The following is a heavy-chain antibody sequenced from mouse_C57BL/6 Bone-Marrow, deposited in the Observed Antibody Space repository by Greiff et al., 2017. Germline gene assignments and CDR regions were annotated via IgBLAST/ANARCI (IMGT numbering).Heavy chain of an antibody. Sequence: QVQLQQPGAELVKPGASVKVSCKASGYTFTSYWMNWVQQRPGQGLEWIGRIHPSDSDTNYHQTFKGKATLHVAKSSSTAYMQLSSLTSEDSAVYYCARISTVVATWYFDVWGTGTTVTVSS. CDR3: ARISTVVATWYFDV. CDR2: IHPSDSDT. J-gene: IGHJ1*03. D-gene: IGHD1-1*01. V-gene: IGHV1-74*01. CDR1: GYTFTSYW.